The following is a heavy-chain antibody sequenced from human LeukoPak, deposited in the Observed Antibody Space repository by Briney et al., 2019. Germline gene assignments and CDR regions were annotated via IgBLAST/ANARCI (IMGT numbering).Heavy chain of an antibody. V-gene: IGHV1-18*01. CDR2: ISAYNGNT. CDR1: GYTFTSYS. J-gene: IGHJ4*02. Sequence: ASVKVSCKASGYTFTSYSISWVRQAPGQGLEWMGWISAYNGNTNYAQKLQGRVTMTTDTSTSTAYMELRSLRSDDTAVYYCARRSSSWYFSDYWGQGTLVTVSS. CDR3: ARRSSSWYFSDY. D-gene: IGHD6-13*01.